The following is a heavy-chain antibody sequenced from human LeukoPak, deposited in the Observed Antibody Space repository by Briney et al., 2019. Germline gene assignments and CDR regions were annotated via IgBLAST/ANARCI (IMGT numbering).Heavy chain of an antibody. D-gene: IGHD6-19*01. Sequence: SETLSLTCAVYGGSFSGYYWSWVRQPPGKGLEWIEEINHSGSTNYNPSLKSRVTISVDTSKNQFSLKLSSVTAADTAVYYCARGARGWYFWFDPWGQGTLVTVSS. J-gene: IGHJ5*02. CDR3: ARGARGWYFWFDP. CDR1: GGSFSGYY. V-gene: IGHV4-34*01. CDR2: INHSGST.